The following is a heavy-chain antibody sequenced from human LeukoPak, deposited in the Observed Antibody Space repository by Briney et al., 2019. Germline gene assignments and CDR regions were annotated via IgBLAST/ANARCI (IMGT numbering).Heavy chain of an antibody. CDR3: VIDGEWTFDV. J-gene: IGHJ3*01. CDR1: GFSFSNSG. Sequence: GGSLRVFCAASGFSFSNSGMHWVRQAPGKGLEWVAFIGQDGTTKYYVDSVKGRFTMPGYNPKKMAYLQMNNLRAEDTAIYYCVIDGEWTFDVWGQGTMVTVS. V-gene: IGHV3-30*02. CDR2: IGQDGTTK. D-gene: IGHD3-3*01.